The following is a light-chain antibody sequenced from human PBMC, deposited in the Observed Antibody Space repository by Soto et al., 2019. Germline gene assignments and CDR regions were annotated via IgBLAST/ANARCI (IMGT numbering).Light chain of an antibody. CDR2: GAS. V-gene: IGKV3-20*01. CDR3: QQYGSSSLT. CDR1: QSVSSSY. Sequence: EIVLTQSPGTLSLSPGERATLSCRASQSVSSSYLAWYQQKPGQAPRLLIYGASGRATGIPDRFSVSGSGTAFTLTISRLEPEDFAVYYCQQYGSSSLTFGGGNKVEIK. J-gene: IGKJ4*01.